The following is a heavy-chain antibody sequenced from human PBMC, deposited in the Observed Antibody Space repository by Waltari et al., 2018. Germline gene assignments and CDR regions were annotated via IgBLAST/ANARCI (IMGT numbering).Heavy chain of an antibody. CDR1: GFPFVRYG. CDR3: ARDMHSSSSALGWLDP. Sequence: QVQLVESGGGVVQPGRALILSCVASGFPFVRYGMHWVRQAPGKALEWVALIWFDGSAKYYADSVKGRFTVSRDNSKNTFYLQLNSLRAEDTAVYYCARDMHSSSSALGWLDPWGQGTLVTVSS. CDR2: IWFDGSAK. D-gene: IGHD6-6*01. J-gene: IGHJ5*02. V-gene: IGHV3-33*01.